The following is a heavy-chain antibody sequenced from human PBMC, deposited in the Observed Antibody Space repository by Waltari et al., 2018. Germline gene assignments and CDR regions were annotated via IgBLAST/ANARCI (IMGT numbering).Heavy chain of an antibody. V-gene: IGHV4-39*07. Sequence: QLQLQESGPGLVKPSETLSLTCTVSGGSISSSSYYWGWIRQPPGKGLEWIGSIYYSGSTYYNPSLKSRVTISVDTSKNQFSLKLSSVTAADTAVYYCARVGSSSTGYFQHWGQGTLVIVSS. D-gene: IGHD6-13*01. CDR1: GGSISSSSYY. J-gene: IGHJ1*01. CDR3: ARVGSSSTGYFQH. CDR2: IYYSGST.